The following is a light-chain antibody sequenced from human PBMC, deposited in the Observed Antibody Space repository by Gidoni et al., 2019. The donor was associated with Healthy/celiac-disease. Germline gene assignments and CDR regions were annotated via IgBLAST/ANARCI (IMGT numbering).Light chain of an antibody. CDR2: DVS. J-gene: IGLJ1*01. CDR1: SGDVGMYNY. CDR3: CSYAGSYTRYV. V-gene: IGLV2-11*02. Sequence: QSALTQPPPVSGSPGQSVTISCTGTSGDVGMYNYVSWYQQHPGKPPKLILHDVSQRPSGVPDRFSGSKSGNTASLTISGLQSDDDADYYCCSYAGSYTRYVFGTGTKVTVL.